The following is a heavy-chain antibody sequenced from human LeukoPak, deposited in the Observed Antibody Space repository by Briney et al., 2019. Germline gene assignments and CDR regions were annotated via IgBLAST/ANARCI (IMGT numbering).Heavy chain of an antibody. Sequence: SETLSLTCTDSGGSISSYHWSWIRQPPGKGLEWIGYIYSSGSTSYNPSLKSRVAISVDTSKNQFSLKLSSVTAADTAVYYCARRISRGSSDYWGQGTLLTVSS. CDR1: GGSISSYH. V-gene: IGHV4-59*08. CDR2: IYSSGST. D-gene: IGHD3-22*01. CDR3: ARRISRGSSDY. J-gene: IGHJ4*02.